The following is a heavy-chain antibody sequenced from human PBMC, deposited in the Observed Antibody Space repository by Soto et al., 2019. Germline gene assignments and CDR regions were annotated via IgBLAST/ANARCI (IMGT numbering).Heavy chain of an antibody. CDR3: AKGAVAGTPTSYYYYGMDV. Sequence: QVQLLQSGAEVKKPGSSVRVSCEASGGTFRTYAISWVRQAPGQGLEWMGEIIPIFGTVNYAQRFQGRVTITADXPXTXVXXALRSLRSEDTAVYYCAKGAVAGTPTSYYYYGMDVWGQGTTVTVSS. V-gene: IGHV1-69*12. CDR2: IIPIFGTV. CDR1: GGTFRTYA. D-gene: IGHD6-19*01. J-gene: IGHJ6*02.